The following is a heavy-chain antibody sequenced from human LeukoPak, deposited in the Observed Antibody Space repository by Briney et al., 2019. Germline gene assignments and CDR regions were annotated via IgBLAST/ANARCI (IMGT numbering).Heavy chain of an antibody. CDR2: IDTGGTT. D-gene: IGHD2-21*01. CDR3: ARAVAAVGRVWWWAFDI. Sequence: SETLSLTCAVSGGSISSYSWSWIRQSAGKGLEWIGRIDTGGTTNYNPSLESRVTMSVDTSKNQLSLNLSSMTAADTAVYFCARAVAAVGRVWWWAFDIWGQGTMVTVS. J-gene: IGHJ3*02. CDR1: GGSISSYS. V-gene: IGHV4-4*07.